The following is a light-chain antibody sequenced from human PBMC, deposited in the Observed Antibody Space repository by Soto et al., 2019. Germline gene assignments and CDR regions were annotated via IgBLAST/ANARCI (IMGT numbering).Light chain of an antibody. V-gene: IGKV1-39*01. J-gene: IGKJ2*01. Sequence: DIQMTQSPSSLSASVGDSVTITCRASQTISSYLNWYQQKPGKAPKLLIYAASSLQSGVPSRFSGSGSGTDFPLTISSLHPADFATYYCQQSYSTPYTFGQGTKLEIK. CDR1: QTISSY. CDR3: QQSYSTPYT. CDR2: AAS.